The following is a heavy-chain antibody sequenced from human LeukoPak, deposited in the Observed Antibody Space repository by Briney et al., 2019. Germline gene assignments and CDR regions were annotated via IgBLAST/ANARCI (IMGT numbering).Heavy chain of an antibody. CDR1: GFTVSSNY. CDR2: IYSGGST. J-gene: IGHJ4*02. D-gene: IGHD2-2*02. Sequence: GGSLRLSCAVSGFTVSSNYMSWVRQAPGKGLEWVSLIYSGGSTYYADSVKGRFTISRDSSKNTLYLQMNSLRAEDTAVYYCARGNCTSTSCFTFDNWGQGTLVTGSS. CDR3: ARGNCTSTSCFTFDN. V-gene: IGHV3-66*02.